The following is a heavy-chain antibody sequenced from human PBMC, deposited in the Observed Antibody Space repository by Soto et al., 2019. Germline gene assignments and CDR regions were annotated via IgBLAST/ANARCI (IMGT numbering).Heavy chain of an antibody. CDR1: GDTFSSNG. CDR3: ARAPGSSSRPLVFDY. Sequence: QVQVVQSGAEVKRPGASVKVSCRASGDTFSSNGISWVRQAPGQGLEWLAWISIYNGNTQYAQKVQGRVTMTTDTTTNTAYMELRSLRSDDTAVYYCARAPGSSSRPLVFDYWGQGTLVTVSA. CDR2: ISIYNGNT. V-gene: IGHV1-18*04. D-gene: IGHD6-6*01. J-gene: IGHJ4*02.